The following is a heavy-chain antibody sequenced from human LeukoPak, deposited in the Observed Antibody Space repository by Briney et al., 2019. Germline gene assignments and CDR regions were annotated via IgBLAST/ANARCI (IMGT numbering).Heavy chain of an antibody. CDR1: GFTFSSYA. V-gene: IGHV3-23*01. CDR2: ISGSGGST. D-gene: IGHD4-17*01. J-gene: IGHJ6*02. Sequence: GGSLRLSCAASGFTFSSYAMSWVRQAPGKGLEWVSAISGSGGSTYYADSVKGRFTISRDNSKNTLYLQMNSLRAEDTAVYYCAKFKRDGDYYYGMDVWGQGTTVTVSS. CDR3: AKFKRDGDYYYGMDV.